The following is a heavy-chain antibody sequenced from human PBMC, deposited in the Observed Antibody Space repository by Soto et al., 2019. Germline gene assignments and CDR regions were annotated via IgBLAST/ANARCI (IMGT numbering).Heavy chain of an antibody. D-gene: IGHD3-9*01. Sequence: QVQLVQSGPEVKKPGSSVRVSCKASGDTFTSFTISWVRQSPGQGLEWMGGITPLFATPTYAQKFQGRVTISTHKSIKTTYMDLISLTSADTAVYFCATRPTLQIVEDGTLRYSRMDVWGLGTTVTV. CDR2: ITPLFATP. J-gene: IGHJ6*01. CDR3: ATRPTLQIVEDGTLRYSRMDV. V-gene: IGHV1-69*06. CDR1: GDTFTSFT.